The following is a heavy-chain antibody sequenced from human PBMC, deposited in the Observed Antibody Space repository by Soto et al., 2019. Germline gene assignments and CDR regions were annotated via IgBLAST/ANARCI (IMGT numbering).Heavy chain of an antibody. CDR2: ISSSSSYI. D-gene: IGHD2-15*01. CDR1: GFTFSSYS. V-gene: IGHV3-21*01. CDR3: AGGYCSGGSCSKEYYYYYYMDV. J-gene: IGHJ6*03. Sequence: GGSLRLSCAASGFTFSSYSMNWVRQAPGKGLEWVSSISSSSSYIYYADSVKGRFTISRDNAKNSLYLQMNSLRAEDTAVYYCAGGYCSGGSCSKEYYYYYYMDVWGKGTTVTVSS.